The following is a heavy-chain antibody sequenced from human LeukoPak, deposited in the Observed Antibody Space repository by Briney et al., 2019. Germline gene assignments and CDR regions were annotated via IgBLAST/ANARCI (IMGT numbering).Heavy chain of an antibody. CDR3: AIRLERDTVWAD. CDR2: IYYSGST. D-gene: IGHD5-18*01. V-gene: IGHV4-39*01. Sequence: SETLSLTCTVSGGSISSSSYFWGWIRQPPGKGLEWIGSIYYSGSTYYNPSLKSRVTISVDTSKNQFSLKLSSVSAADTAVYYCAIRLERDTVWADWGQGTLVTVSS. J-gene: IGHJ4*02. CDR1: GGSISSSSYF.